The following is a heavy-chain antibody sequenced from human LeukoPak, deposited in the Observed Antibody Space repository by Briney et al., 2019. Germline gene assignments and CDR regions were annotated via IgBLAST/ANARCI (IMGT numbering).Heavy chain of an antibody. CDR1: GVSISSSSYY. Sequence: SETLSLTCTVSGVSISSSSYYWGWIRQPPGKGLEWIGSIYYSGSTYYSPSLKSRVTISVDASKNQSSLKLSSVTAADTAVYYCARSYFRGSFYWGQGTLVTVSS. V-gene: IGHV4-39*01. CDR3: ARSYFRGSFY. J-gene: IGHJ4*02. D-gene: IGHD3-10*02. CDR2: IYYSGST.